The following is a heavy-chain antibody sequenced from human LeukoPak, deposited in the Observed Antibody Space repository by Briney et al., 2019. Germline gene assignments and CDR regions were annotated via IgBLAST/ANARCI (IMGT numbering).Heavy chain of an antibody. D-gene: IGHD3-10*01. CDR1: GFTFSGYE. CDR3: ARGNTYYYGSGSSSYFDY. Sequence: GGSLRLFCAASGFTFSGYEMNWARQAPGKGLEWVSYISSSGSTIYYADSVKGRFTISRDNAKNSLYLQMNSLRGEDTAVYYCARGNTYYYGSGSSSYFDYWGQGTLVTVSS. CDR2: ISSSGSTI. J-gene: IGHJ4*02. V-gene: IGHV3-48*03.